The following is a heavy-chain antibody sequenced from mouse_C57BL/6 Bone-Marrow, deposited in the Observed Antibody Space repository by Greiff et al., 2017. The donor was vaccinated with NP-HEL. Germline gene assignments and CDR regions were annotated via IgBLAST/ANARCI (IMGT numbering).Heavy chain of an antibody. Sequence: EVKLVESGGGLVQPGGSLSLSCAASGFTFTDYYMSWVRQPPGKALEWVGFIRNKANGYTIEYSASVKGRFTISRDNSQSILYLQMNALRAEDSATYYCARSIYYDYADDPFYGIDYWGQGTSVTVSS. CDR3: ARSIYYDYADDPFYGIDY. CDR1: GFTFTDYY. J-gene: IGHJ4*01. CDR2: IRNKANGYTI. V-gene: IGHV7-3*01. D-gene: IGHD2-4*01.